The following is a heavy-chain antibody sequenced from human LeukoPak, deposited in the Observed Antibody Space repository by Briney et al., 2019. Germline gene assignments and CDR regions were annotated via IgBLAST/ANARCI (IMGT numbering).Heavy chain of an antibody. J-gene: IGHJ6*03. CDR2: ISWDGGST. D-gene: IGHD4-23*01. CDR3: AKDSNYGGNSAHYYYYYMDV. V-gene: IGHV3-43D*03. CDR1: GLTFDDYA. Sequence: GGSLRLSCAASGLTFDDYAMHWVRQAPGKGLEWVSLISWDGGSTYYADSVKGRFTISRDNSKNSLYLQMNSLRAEDTALYYCAKDSNYGGNSAHYYYYYMDVWGKGTTVTISS.